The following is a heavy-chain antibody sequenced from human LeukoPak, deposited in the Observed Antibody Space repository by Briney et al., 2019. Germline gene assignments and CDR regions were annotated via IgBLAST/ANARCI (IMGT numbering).Heavy chain of an antibody. CDR2: IYYSGST. D-gene: IGHD1-14*01. J-gene: IGHJ4*02. CDR3: ARLHPTTSFDY. CDR1: GFSISSYY. V-gene: IGHV4-59*01. Sequence: SETLSLTCTVSGFSISSYYWSWIRQPPGKGLEWIGYIYYSGSTNYNPSLKSRVTMSVDTSKNQFSLKLSSVTAADTAVYYCARLHPTTSFDYWGQGTLVTVSS.